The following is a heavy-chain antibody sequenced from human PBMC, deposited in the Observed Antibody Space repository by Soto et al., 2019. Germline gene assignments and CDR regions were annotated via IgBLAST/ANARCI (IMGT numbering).Heavy chain of an antibody. V-gene: IGHV4-39*01. CDR2: IYYSGST. Sequence: PSETLSLTCTVSGGSISSGGYYWSWIRQHPGKGLEWIGYIYYSGSTYYNPSLKSRVTISVDTSKNQFSLKLSSVTAADTAVYYCARLRSRSTGYSSSWYYYYYYMDVWGKGTTVTVSS. D-gene: IGHD6-13*01. CDR3: ARLRSRSTGYSSSWYYYYYYMDV. CDR1: GGSISSGGYY. J-gene: IGHJ6*03.